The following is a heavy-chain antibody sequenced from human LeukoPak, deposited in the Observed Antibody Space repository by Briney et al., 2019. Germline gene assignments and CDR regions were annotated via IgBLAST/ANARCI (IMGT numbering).Heavy chain of an antibody. Sequence: PSETLSLTCTVSGDSISSYYWSWIRQPAERGLEWLGHIYTSGSTNSYTSGSTDYNPSLKSRVTISLDTAKNQFSLKLSSVTAADTAVYYCAAFLSGTYLDFDYWGQGALVTVSS. CDR3: AAFLSGTYLDFDY. V-gene: IGHV4-4*07. CDR2: IYTSGST. J-gene: IGHJ4*02. D-gene: IGHD1-26*01. CDR1: GDSISSYY.